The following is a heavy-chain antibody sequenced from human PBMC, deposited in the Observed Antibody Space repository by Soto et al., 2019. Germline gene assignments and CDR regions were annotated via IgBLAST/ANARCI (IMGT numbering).Heavy chain of an antibody. CDR2: MNPNSGNT. Sequence: ASVKVSCKASGYTFTSYDINWVRQATGQGLEWMGWMNPNSGNTGYAQKFQGRVTMTRDKSTSTAYMEPSSLRSEDTAVYYCASKENSSGWFYYFDYWGQGTLVTVSS. CDR3: ASKENSSGWFYYFDY. V-gene: IGHV1-8*01. D-gene: IGHD6-19*01. J-gene: IGHJ4*02. CDR1: GYTFTSYD.